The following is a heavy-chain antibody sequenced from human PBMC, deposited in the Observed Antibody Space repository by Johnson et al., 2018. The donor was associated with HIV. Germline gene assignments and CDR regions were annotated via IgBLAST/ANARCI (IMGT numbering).Heavy chain of an antibody. CDR3: ARGRVWYYDSSGDVAFDI. V-gene: IGHV3-7*01. CDR1: GLSFSNFG. CDR2: IKQDGSEK. D-gene: IGHD3-22*01. J-gene: IGHJ3*02. Sequence: EVQLVESGGGVVQPGKSLTLSCVVSGLSFSNFGIHWVRQAPGKGLEWVANIKQDGSEKYYVDSVKGRFTISRDNAKNSLYLQMNSLRAEDTAVYYCARGRVWYYDSSGDVAFDIWGQGTLVTVSS.